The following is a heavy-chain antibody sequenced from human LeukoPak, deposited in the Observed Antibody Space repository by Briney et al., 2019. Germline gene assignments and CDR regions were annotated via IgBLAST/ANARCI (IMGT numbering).Heavy chain of an antibody. J-gene: IGHJ4*02. V-gene: IGHV4-39*02. CDR2: IDYSGST. Sequence: SETLSLTCTVSGGSINSNYYYWGWIRQPPGKGLEWIGSIDYSGSTYYNPSLKSRVTISVDTSKNQFSLKMSSVTAADTAVYYCARESPLALDYWGQGTLVTVSS. CDR1: GGSINSNYYY. CDR3: ARESPLALDY.